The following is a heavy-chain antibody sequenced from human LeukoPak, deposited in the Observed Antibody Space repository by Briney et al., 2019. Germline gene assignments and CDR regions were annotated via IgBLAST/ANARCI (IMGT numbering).Heavy chain of an antibody. V-gene: IGHV3-66*01. J-gene: IGHJ4*02. D-gene: IGHD3-22*01. CDR3: ARKAGRYYDSSGFDY. CDR1: GFTVSSNY. CDR2: IYSGGST. Sequence: GGSLRLSCAASGFTVSSNYMSWVRQAPGKGLEWVSVIYSGGSTYYADSVKGRFTISRDNSKNTLYLQMNSLRAEDTAVYCCARKAGRYYDSSGFDYWGQGTLVTVSS.